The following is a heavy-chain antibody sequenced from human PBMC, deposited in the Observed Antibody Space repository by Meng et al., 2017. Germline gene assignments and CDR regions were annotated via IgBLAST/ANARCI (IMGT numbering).Heavy chain of an antibody. Sequence: EGQLVQSGAEVKKPGATVKISCKVSGYTFTDYYMHWVQQAPGKGLEWMGLVDPEDGETIYAEKFQGRVTMTGDTSISTAYMELSGLRSDDTAMYYCARDEDISAAGKLFGDYWGQGTLVTVSS. V-gene: IGHV1-69-2*01. D-gene: IGHD6-25*01. J-gene: IGHJ4*02. CDR2: VDPEDGET. CDR1: GYTFTDYY. CDR3: ARDEDISAAGKLFGDY.